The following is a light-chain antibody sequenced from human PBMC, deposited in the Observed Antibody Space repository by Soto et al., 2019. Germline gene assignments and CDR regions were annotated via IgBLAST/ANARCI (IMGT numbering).Light chain of an antibody. CDR1: QTVSSN. J-gene: IGKJ5*01. V-gene: IGKV3-15*01. CDR2: GAS. Sequence: EIVLTQSPDTLSLSQGERATLSCRASQTVSSNYLAWCQQRPGQAPRLLIYGASTRATGIPARFSGSGSGTEFTLTISSLQSEDFAVYYCQQYNNWPRITFGQGTRLEIK. CDR3: QQYNNWPRIT.